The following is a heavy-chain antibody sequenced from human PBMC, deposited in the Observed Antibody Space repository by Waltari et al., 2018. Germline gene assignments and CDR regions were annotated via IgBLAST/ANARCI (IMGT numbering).Heavy chain of an antibody. J-gene: IGHJ1*01. CDR3: ARDSNKKYFQH. Sequence: EVQLVESGGGLVQPGGSLRLSCAASGFTFNRYIMNWVRQAPGKGLEWVSYISSSSSTIYYADSVKGRFTISRDNAKNSLYLQMNSLRAEDTAVYYCARDSNKKYFQHWGQGTLVTVSS. CDR1: GFTFNRYI. V-gene: IGHV3-48*01. D-gene: IGHD4-4*01. CDR2: ISSSSSTI.